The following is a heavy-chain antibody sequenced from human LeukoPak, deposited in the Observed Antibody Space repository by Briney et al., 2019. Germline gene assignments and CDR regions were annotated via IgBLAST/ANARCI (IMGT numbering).Heavy chain of an antibody. CDR3: AREGVIGDGYNFFDY. Sequence: ASVKVSCTASGYTFIGYYMHWVRQAPGQGLEWMGWINPHSGGTNSEQNSQGRVTMSRDTSISTVYMELSRLRSDDTALYYCAREGVIGDGYNFFDYWGQGTLVTVSS. D-gene: IGHD5-24*01. V-gene: IGHV1-2*02. CDR1: GYTFIGYY. CDR2: INPHSGGT. J-gene: IGHJ4*02.